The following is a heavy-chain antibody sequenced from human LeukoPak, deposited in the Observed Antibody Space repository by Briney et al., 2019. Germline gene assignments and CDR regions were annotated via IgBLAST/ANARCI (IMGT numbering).Heavy chain of an antibody. CDR2: IYSDGNT. D-gene: IGHD5-18*01. CDR3: ARDESSYGLDY. J-gene: IGHJ4*02. Sequence: PGGSLRLSCAASGFTFSSYSMNWVRQAPGKGLEWVSVIYSDGNTYYAASVKGRFTISRDNSKNTLYLQINSLRAEDTAVYYCARDESSYGLDYWGQGTLVTVSS. V-gene: IGHV3-53*01. CDR1: GFTFSSYS.